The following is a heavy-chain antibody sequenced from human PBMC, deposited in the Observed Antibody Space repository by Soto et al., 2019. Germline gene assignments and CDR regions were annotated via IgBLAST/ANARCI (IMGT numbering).Heavy chain of an antibody. CDR1: GGSISSYY. V-gene: IGHV4-59*01. CDR3: ARGPPGANDY. Sequence: PSETLSLTCTVSGGSISSYYWSWIRQPPGKGLEWIGYIYYSGSTNYNPSLKSRVTISVDTSKNQFSLKLSSVTAADTAVYYCARGPPGANDYWGQGTLVTVSS. D-gene: IGHD3-10*01. CDR2: IYYSGST. J-gene: IGHJ4*02.